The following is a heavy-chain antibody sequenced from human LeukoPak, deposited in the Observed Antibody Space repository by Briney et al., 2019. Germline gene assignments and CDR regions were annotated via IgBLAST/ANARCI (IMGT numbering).Heavy chain of an antibody. Sequence: GGSLRLSCAASGFTFSSYEMNWVRQAPGKGPEWVSYISSSGGTIYYADSVKGRFTISRDNAKNSLYLQMNSLRAEDTAVYYCVGSGSYYYYYGMDVWGQGTTVTVSS. J-gene: IGHJ6*02. CDR3: VGSGSYYYYYGMDV. D-gene: IGHD1-26*01. CDR2: ISSSGGTI. CDR1: GFTFSSYE. V-gene: IGHV3-48*03.